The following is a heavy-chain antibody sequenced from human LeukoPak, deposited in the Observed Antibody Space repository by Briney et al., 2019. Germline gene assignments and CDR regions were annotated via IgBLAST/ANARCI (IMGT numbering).Heavy chain of an antibody. V-gene: IGHV4-59*01. J-gene: IGHJ4*02. CDR3: ARATPTPYDSSGYYPDY. Sequence: PSETLSLTCTVSGGSISSYYWSWIRQPPGKGLEWIGYIYYSGSTNYNPSLKSRVTISVDTSKNQFSLKLSSVTAADTAVYYCARATPTPYDSSGYYPDYWGQGTLVTVSS. D-gene: IGHD3-22*01. CDR2: IYYSGST. CDR1: GGSISSYY.